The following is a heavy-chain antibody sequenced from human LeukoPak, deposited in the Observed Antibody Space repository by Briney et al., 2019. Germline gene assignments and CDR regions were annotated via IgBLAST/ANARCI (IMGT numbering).Heavy chain of an antibody. CDR1: GGSFSGYY. V-gene: IGHV4-34*01. CDR2: INHRGSA. CDR3: ATSRAYCGGACSLADYLNYYGMDV. J-gene: IGHJ6*02. D-gene: IGHD2-21*02. Sequence: SETLSLTCAVYGGSFSGYYWIWIRQSPGKGLEWIGEINHRGSANYNPSRKSRFAISVETSKNQFSLKISSATAADTAVYYCATSRAYCGGACSLADYLNYYGMDVWGQGTTVTVSS.